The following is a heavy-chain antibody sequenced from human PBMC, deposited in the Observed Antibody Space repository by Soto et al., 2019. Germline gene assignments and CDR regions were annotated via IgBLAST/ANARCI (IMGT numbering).Heavy chain of an antibody. CDR3: ARGGDYSIPYYYGMDV. Sequence: ASVKVSCKASGYTFTGYYMHWVRQAPGQGLEWMGWINPNSGGTNYAQKFQGRVTMTRDTSISTAYMELSRLRSDDTAVYYCARGGDYSIPYYYGMDVWGQGTTVTVSS. CDR1: GYTFTGYY. D-gene: IGHD4-4*01. CDR2: INPNSGGT. J-gene: IGHJ6*02. V-gene: IGHV1-2*02.